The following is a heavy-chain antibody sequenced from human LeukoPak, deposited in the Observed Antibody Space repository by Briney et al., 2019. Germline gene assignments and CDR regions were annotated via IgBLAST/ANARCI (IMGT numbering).Heavy chain of an antibody. V-gene: IGHV1-18*01. CDR2: ISANNGDI. CDR3: ARDAGDGYNWGEGYFDY. J-gene: IGHJ4*02. CDR1: GYTFISYS. Sequence: ASVKVSCKASGYTFISYSITWLRQAPGQGLEWVGWISANNGDIHYAQKFQDRVTMTTDTSTTKAYMELRSLRSDDTAVYYCARDAGDGYNWGEGYFDYWGQGTLVTVSS. D-gene: IGHD5-24*01.